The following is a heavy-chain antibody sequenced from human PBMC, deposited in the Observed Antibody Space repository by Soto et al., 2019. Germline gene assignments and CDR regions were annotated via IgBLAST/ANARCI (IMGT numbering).Heavy chain of an antibody. V-gene: IGHV4-39*01. J-gene: IGHJ6*03. CDR2: IYYSGST. D-gene: IGHD5-12*01. Sequence: QLQLQESGPGLVKPSETLSLTCTVSGGSISSSSYYWGWIRQPPGKGLEWIGSIYYSGSTYYNPSLKSRVTISVDTSKNQFSLKLSSVTAADTAVYYCARQPGYSGYDDYYYYMDVWGKGTTVTVSS. CDR3: ARQPGYSGYDDYYYYMDV. CDR1: GGSISSSSYY.